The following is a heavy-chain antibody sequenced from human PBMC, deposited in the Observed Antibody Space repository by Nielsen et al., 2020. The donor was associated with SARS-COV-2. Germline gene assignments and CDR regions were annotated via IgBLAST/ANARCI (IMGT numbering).Heavy chain of an antibody. CDR1: GGSMNRYY. J-gene: IGHJ3*02. CDR2: IDYSGNT. Sequence: SETLSLTCTVSGGSMNRYYWGWIRQPPGKGLEWIGYIDYSGNTNYSPSLKSRVTFSVDTSKNQSSLKLSSVTPADTAVYYCARDYFGDYLDGFDIWGQGTLVTVSS. D-gene: IGHD4-17*01. CDR3: ARDYFGDYLDGFDI. V-gene: IGHV4-59*01.